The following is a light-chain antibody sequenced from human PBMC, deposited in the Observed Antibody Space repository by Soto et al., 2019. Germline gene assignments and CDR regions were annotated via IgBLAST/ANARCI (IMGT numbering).Light chain of an antibody. CDR1: QEIGNN. CDR2: AAS. CDR3: LQVFNFPRA. V-gene: IGKV1-6*02. Sequence: AIQMTHSPSSLPGPFGNSLPITCRASQEIGNNLGWYQQKPGKAPKLLIYAASSLQSGVSSRFSGSGSGTEFTLTISSLQPEDFATYYCLQVFNFPRAFGQGTKVDIK. J-gene: IGKJ1*01.